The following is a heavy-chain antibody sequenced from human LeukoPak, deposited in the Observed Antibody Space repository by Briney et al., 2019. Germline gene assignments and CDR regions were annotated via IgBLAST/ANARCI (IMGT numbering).Heavy chain of an antibody. J-gene: IGHJ3*02. Sequence: PGGSLRLSCAASGFTFDDYGMSWVRQAPGKGLEWVSGINWNGGSTGYADSVKGRFTISRDNAKNSLYLQMNSLRAEDTAVYYCAKDEGYCNGGSCYLGAFDIWGQGTMVTVSS. D-gene: IGHD2-15*01. CDR1: GFTFDDYG. V-gene: IGHV3-20*04. CDR3: AKDEGYCNGGSCYLGAFDI. CDR2: INWNGGST.